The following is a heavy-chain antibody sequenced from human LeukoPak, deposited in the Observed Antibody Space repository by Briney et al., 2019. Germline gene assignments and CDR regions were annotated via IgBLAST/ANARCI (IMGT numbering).Heavy chain of an antibody. J-gene: IGHJ4*02. CDR3: AREVAVAGSLDY. D-gene: IGHD6-19*01. Sequence: PSETLSLTCTVSGGSISSGSYYWSWIRQPAGKGLEWIGRIYTSGSTNYNPSLKSRVTMSVDTSKNQFSLKLSSVTAADTAVYYCAREVAVAGSLDYWGQGTLVTVSS. V-gene: IGHV4-61*02. CDR2: IYTSGST. CDR1: GGSISSGSYY.